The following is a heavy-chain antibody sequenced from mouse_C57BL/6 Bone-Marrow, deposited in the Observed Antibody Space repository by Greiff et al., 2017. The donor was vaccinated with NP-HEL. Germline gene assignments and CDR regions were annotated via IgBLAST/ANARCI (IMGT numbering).Heavy chain of an antibody. V-gene: IGHV1-81*01. D-gene: IGHD1-2*01. CDR2: IYPRSGNT. J-gene: IGHJ4*01. CDR3: ARRALLRRAMDY. Sequence: VQLQQSGAELARPGASVKLSCKASGYTFTSYGISCVKQRTGQGLEWIGEIYPRSGNTYYNEKFKGKATLTADKSSSTAYMELRSLTSEDSAVYFCARRALLRRAMDYWGQGTSVTVSS. CDR1: GYTFTSYG.